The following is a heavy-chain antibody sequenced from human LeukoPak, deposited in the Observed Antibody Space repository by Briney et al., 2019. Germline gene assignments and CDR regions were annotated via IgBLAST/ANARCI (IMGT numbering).Heavy chain of an antibody. CDR2: ISSSSSYI. CDR1: GFTFSSYS. Sequence: PGGSLRLSCAASGFTFSSYSMNWVRQAPGKGLEWVSSISSSSSYIYYADSVKGRFTISRDNAKNSLYLQMNSLRAEDTAVYYCARDYIRDGYPWGFDNWGQGTLVTVSS. CDR3: ARDYIRDGYPWGFDN. D-gene: IGHD5-24*01. J-gene: IGHJ4*02. V-gene: IGHV3-21*01.